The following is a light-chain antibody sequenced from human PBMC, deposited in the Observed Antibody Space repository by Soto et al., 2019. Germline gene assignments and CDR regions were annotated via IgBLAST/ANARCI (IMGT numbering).Light chain of an antibody. V-gene: IGKV3-20*01. CDR2: AAS. J-gene: IGKJ1*01. Sequence: IVFPQTTGTLSLSPGERATLSCRASQSVSSNFLAWYQQTLGQAPRLLIYAASRRATGLPDRFSGSGSGTDFTLTISILAPDDFVVYYCQQYGRSPTFGQGTKVDIK. CDR1: QSVSSNF. CDR3: QQYGRSPT.